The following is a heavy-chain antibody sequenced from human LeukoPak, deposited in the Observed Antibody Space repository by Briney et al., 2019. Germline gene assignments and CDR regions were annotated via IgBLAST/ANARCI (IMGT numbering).Heavy chain of an antibody. CDR3: ARGVLRFLEWLLY. V-gene: IGHV1-69*13. CDR2: IIPIFGTA. Sequence: SVKVSCKAPGGTFSSYAISWVRQAPGQGLEWMGGIIPIFGTANYAQKFQGRVTITADESTSTAYMELSSLRSEDTAVYYCARGVLRFLEWLLYWGQGTLVTVSS. CDR1: GGTFSSYA. J-gene: IGHJ4*02. D-gene: IGHD3-3*01.